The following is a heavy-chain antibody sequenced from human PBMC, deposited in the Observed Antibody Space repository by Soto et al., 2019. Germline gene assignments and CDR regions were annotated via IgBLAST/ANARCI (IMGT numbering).Heavy chain of an antibody. V-gene: IGHV5-51*01. CDR3: ARHPWELLIRSAFDI. Sequence: GESLKISCKGSGYSFTSYWIGWVRQMPGKGLEWMGIIYPGDSDTRYSPSFQGQVTISADKSISTAYLQWSSLKASDTAMYYCARHPWELLIRSAFDIWGQGTMVTVSS. CDR2: IYPGDSDT. CDR1: GYSFTSYW. D-gene: IGHD1-26*01. J-gene: IGHJ3*02.